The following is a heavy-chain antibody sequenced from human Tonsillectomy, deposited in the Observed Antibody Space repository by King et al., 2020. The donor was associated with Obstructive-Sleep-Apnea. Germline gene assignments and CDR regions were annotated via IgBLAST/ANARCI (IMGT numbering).Heavy chain of an antibody. D-gene: IGHD1-1*01. CDR2: IHYLVST. Sequence: VQLQESGPGLVKPSETLSLTCDVSGDSMNHYYWSWIRQPPGKGLEWIGYIHYLVSTNYNPSLKSSVTISVATSKNQFSLGLRSVSAADTAEYFCARTGTTFFYHWGPGTLVTVSS. CDR1: GDSMNHYY. V-gene: IGHV4-59*08. CDR3: ARTGTTFFYH. J-gene: IGHJ4*02.